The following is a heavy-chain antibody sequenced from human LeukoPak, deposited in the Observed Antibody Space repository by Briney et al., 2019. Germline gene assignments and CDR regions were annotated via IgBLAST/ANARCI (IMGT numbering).Heavy chain of an antibody. CDR3: AKDRTYYDILTGYSPDC. V-gene: IGHV3-30*18. J-gene: IGHJ4*02. D-gene: IGHD3-9*01. CDR1: GFTFSRYG. Sequence: AGSLRLSCAASGFTFSRYGMHWVRQAPGKGLEWVAVISYDGGNKYYADSVKGRFTISRDNSKNTLYLQMNSLRAEDTAVYYCAKDRTYYDILTGYSPDCWGQGTLVTVS. CDR2: ISYDGGNK.